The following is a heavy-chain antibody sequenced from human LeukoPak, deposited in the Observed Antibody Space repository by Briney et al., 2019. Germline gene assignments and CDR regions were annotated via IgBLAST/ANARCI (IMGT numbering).Heavy chain of an antibody. Sequence: GGSLRLSCAASGFTFSSYAMHWVRQAPGKGLEWVAVVSYDGSNKYYADSVKGRFTISRDNSKNTLYLQMNSLRAEDTAVYYCARDGQLRLGELSLDYWGQGTLVTVSS. CDR3: ARDGQLRLGELSLDY. J-gene: IGHJ4*02. V-gene: IGHV3-30*04. D-gene: IGHD3-16*02. CDR2: VSYDGSNK. CDR1: GFTFSSYA.